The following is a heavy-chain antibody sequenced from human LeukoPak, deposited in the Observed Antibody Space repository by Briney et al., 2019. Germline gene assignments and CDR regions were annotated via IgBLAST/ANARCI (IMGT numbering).Heavy chain of an antibody. J-gene: IGHJ5*02. CDR2: ISYDGTNK. D-gene: IGHD3-9*01. Sequence: PGGSLRLSCAASGFTFNNFAMHWVRQGPGKGLEWVALISYDGTNKFYADSVKGRFTISRDNSKNTLYLQMCSLRVEDTAIYYCAKAFFDISWNWFAPGGQGTLVTVSS. CDR1: GFTFNNFA. CDR3: AKAFFDISWNWFAP. V-gene: IGHV3-30*18.